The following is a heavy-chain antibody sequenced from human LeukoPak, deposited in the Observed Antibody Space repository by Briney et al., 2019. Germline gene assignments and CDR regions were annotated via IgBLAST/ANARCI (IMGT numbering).Heavy chain of an antibody. D-gene: IGHD6-13*01. V-gene: IGHV3-7*04. J-gene: IGHJ4*02. CDR2: IKQDGSEE. CDR3: ATGQLAYFYFDY. Sequence: GGSLRLSCAASGFNFSSYWMSWVRQAPGKGLEWVANIKQDGSEEYYVDSVKGRFTISRDNAKNSLYLQMNSLRDEDTAVYYCATGQLAYFYFDYWGQGTLVTVSS. CDR1: GFNFSSYW.